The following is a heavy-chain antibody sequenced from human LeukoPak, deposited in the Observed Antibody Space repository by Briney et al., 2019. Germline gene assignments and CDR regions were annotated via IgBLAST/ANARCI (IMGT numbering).Heavy chain of an antibody. D-gene: IGHD4-17*01. Sequence: GGSLRLSCAASGFTVSSNYMSWVRQAPGKGLEWVSVIYSGGSTYYADSVRGRFTISRDNSKNTLYLQMNSLRAEDTAVYYCAKDSVKVTTVRRVPHYMDVWGKGTTVTISS. CDR2: IYSGGST. V-gene: IGHV3-53*05. CDR3: AKDSVKVTTVRRVPHYMDV. CDR1: GFTVSSNY. J-gene: IGHJ6*03.